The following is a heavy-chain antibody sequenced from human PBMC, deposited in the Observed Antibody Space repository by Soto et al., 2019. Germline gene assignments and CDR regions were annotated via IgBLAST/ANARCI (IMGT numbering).Heavy chain of an antibody. D-gene: IGHD1-26*01. CDR1: GDSMTKYY. V-gene: IGHV4-4*07. Sequence: QVQLQESGPGLVKPSETLSLTCTVSGDSMTKYYWSWIRQPAGKGLEWIGRIYTSGSTNYNPSLKSRVTMSIDTSNTHFSLKLKSVTAADTAVYSCARTVGAAYYFAFWGQGARVPVPS. CDR2: IYTSGST. J-gene: IGHJ4*02. CDR3: ARTVGAAYYFAF.